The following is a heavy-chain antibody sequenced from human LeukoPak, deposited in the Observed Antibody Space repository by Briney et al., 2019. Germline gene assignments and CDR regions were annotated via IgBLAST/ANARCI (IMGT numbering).Heavy chain of an antibody. D-gene: IGHD3-9*01. Sequence: SETLSLTCTVSGGSISSSSYYWGWIRQPPGKGLEWIGSIYYSGSTYYNPSLKSRVTISVDTSKNQFSLKLSSVTAADMAVYYCARHVVNYDILTGYYITNSDYWGQGTLVTVSS. J-gene: IGHJ4*02. CDR3: ARHVVNYDILTGYYITNSDY. CDR1: GGSISSSSYY. CDR2: IYYSGST. V-gene: IGHV4-39*01.